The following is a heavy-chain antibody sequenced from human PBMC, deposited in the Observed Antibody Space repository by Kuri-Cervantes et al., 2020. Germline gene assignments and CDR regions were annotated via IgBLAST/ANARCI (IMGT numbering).Heavy chain of an antibody. CDR2: ISSSSSYI. CDR3: ARDLEDYGDYEGGYFDY. J-gene: IGHJ4*02. V-gene: IGHV3-21*01. Sequence: GESLKISCAASGFTFSSYSMNWVRQAPGKGLEWVSSISSSSSYIYYADSVKGRFTISRDNAKNSLYLQMNSLRAEDTAVYYCARDLEDYGDYEGGYFDYWGQGTLVTVSS. D-gene: IGHD4-17*01. CDR1: GFTFSSYS.